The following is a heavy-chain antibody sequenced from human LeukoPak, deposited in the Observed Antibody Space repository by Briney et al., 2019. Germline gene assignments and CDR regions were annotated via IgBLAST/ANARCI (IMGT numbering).Heavy chain of an antibody. CDR1: GGSISSGGYY. CDR3: ARADTAMDGWFDP. D-gene: IGHD5-18*01. J-gene: IGHJ5*02. V-gene: IGHV4-31*03. Sequence: SGTLSLTCTVSGGSISSGGYYWSWIRQHPGKGLEWIGYIYYSGSTYYNPSLKSRVTISVDTSKNQFSLKLSSVTATDTAVYYCARADTAMDGWFDPWGQGTLVTVSS. CDR2: IYYSGST.